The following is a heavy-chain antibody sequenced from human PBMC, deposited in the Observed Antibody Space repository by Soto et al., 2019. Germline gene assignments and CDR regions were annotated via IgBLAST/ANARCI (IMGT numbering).Heavy chain of an antibody. CDR1: GFTFSSYW. J-gene: IGHJ5*02. V-gene: IGHV3-74*01. Sequence: EVQLVESGGDLVQPGGSLRLSCAASGFTFSSYWMHWVRQAPGKGLVWVSRINSDGSSTSYADSVKGRFTISRDNAKNTLYLQMNSLRAEDTAVYYCARDRKLTYSSSWYSPSTWFDPWGQGTLVTVSS. D-gene: IGHD6-13*01. CDR3: ARDRKLTYSSSWYSPSTWFDP. CDR2: INSDGSST.